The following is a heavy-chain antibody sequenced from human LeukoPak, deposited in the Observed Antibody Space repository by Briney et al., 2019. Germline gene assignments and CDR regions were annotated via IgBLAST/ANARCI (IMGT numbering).Heavy chain of an antibody. CDR1: GFTFSNAW. D-gene: IGHD3-3*01. Sequence: PGGSLRLSCAASGFTFSNAWMSWVRQAPGKGLEWVGRIKSKTDGGTTDYAAPVKGRFTISRDDSKNTLYLQMNSLKTEDTAVYYCTTDQYYDSWSGQYLGGYWGQGTLVTVSS. CDR2: IKSKTDGGTT. J-gene: IGHJ4*02. V-gene: IGHV3-15*01. CDR3: TTDQYYDSWSGQYLGGY.